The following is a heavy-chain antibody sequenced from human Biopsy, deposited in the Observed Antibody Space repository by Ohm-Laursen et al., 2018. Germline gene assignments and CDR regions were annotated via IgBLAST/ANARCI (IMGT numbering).Heavy chain of an antibody. Sequence: SDTLSLTCPVSGGSISSYYWSWIRQPPGKGLEWIGDIYYTGSTNYNPSLKSRVTISVDTSMNHLSLRLASVTAADTAVYYCARHAPSYSGSYWRYFDLWGRGTLVTVSS. V-gene: IGHV4-59*08. J-gene: IGHJ2*01. CDR1: GGSISSYY. CDR2: IYYTGST. D-gene: IGHD1-26*01. CDR3: ARHAPSYSGSYWRYFDL.